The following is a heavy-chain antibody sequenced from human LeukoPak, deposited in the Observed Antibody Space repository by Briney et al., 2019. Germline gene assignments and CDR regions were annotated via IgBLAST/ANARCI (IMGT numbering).Heavy chain of an antibody. CDR2: TYFRSKWNN. CDR1: GDNVFSNSVA. D-gene: IGHD6-25*01. Sequence: SQTLSLTCAISGDNVFSNSVAWNWIRQSPSRGLEWLGRTYFRSKWNNDYALSVKSRITINLDTAKNHLSLQLNSVTPEDTAVYYCARGAMSAFGYWGQGTLVTVSS. J-gene: IGHJ4*02. V-gene: IGHV6-1*01. CDR3: ARGAMSAFGY.